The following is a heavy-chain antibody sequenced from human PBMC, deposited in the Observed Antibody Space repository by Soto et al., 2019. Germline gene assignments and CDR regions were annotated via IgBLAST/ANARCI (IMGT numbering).Heavy chain of an antibody. CDR2: ISTYNGKT. V-gene: IGHV1-18*01. Sequence: ASVKVSCKASGYTFNTYGISWVRQAPGQGLVWMGWISTYNGKTYYAQNFQGRVTMTTDTSTSTAYMELRSLRSDDTAVYFCVREDDGGEREFYGLDVWGQGTTVTAP. CDR1: GYTFNTYG. CDR3: VREDDGGEREFYGLDV. D-gene: IGHD3-10*01. J-gene: IGHJ6*02.